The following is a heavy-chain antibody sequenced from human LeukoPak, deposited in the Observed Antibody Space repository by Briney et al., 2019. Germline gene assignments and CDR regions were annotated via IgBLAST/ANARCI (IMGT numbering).Heavy chain of an antibody. CDR1: GYAIGSSHY. D-gene: IGHD2-21*01. CDR2: VNFHGTS. CDR3: ARVVSQAAPDWYMDV. Sequence: SETLSLTCDVSGYAIGSSHYWGWIRQPPGRGLQWIGHVNFHGTSAYNASLRGRVTISIEASKNRFSLRLTSVTGADAAMHYCARVVSQAAPDWYMDVWGGGTVVIVSS. J-gene: IGHJ2*01. V-gene: IGHV4-38-2*01.